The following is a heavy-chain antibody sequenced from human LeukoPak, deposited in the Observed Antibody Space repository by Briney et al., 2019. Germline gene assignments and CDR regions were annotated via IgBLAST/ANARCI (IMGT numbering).Heavy chain of an antibody. J-gene: IGHJ3*02. V-gene: IGHV3-30*04. D-gene: IGHD2-15*01. CDR1: GFTFSSYA. CDR2: ISYDGSNK. CDR3: ARDSPGYCSGGSCSDAFDI. Sequence: PGGSLRLSCAASGFTFSSYAMHWVRQAPGKGLEWVAVISYDGSNKYYADSVKGRFTISRDNSKNTLYLQMNSLRAEDTAVYYCARDSPGYCSGGSCSDAFDIWGQGTMVTVSS.